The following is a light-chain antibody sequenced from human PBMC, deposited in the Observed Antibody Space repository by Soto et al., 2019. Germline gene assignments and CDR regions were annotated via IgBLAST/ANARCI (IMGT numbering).Light chain of an antibody. J-gene: IGKJ4*01. CDR1: QSVSSS. CDR2: DAS. CDR3: QQRSSWPRT. Sequence: EIVLTQSPATLSLSPGETATLSCRASQSVSSSLAWYQQKPGQTPRLLIYDASNRATGIPARFSGSGSGTDFTLTVSSLEPEDFAVYYCQQRSSWPRTFGGETKVELK. V-gene: IGKV3-11*01.